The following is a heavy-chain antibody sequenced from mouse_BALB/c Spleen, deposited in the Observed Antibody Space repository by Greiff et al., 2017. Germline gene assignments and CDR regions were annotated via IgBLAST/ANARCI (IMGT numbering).Heavy chain of an antibody. CDR2: INPSNGRT. CDR1: GYTFTSYW. D-gene: IGHD2-1*01. Sequence: VKLQQPGAELVKPGASVKLSCKASGYTFTSYWLYWVKQRPGQGLEWIGEINPSNGRTNYNEKFKSKATLTVDKSSSTAYMQLSRLTSEDSAVYYCARGGNYVRYYAMDYWGQGTSVTVSS. V-gene: IGHV1S81*02. CDR3: ARGGNYVRYYAMDY. J-gene: IGHJ4*01.